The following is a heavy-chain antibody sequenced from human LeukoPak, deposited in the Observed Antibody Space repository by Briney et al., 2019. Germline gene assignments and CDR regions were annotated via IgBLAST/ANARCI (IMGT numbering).Heavy chain of an antibody. J-gene: IGHJ4*02. V-gene: IGHV4-59*01. D-gene: IGHD5-12*01. CDR2: IYHSGST. Sequence: SETLSLTCTLSGGSISTYYWSWIRQPPGKGLEWIGYIYHSGSTNYNPSLKSRVTISVDTSKNQFSLKLSPVTAADTAVYYCARGGGYASPIGYWGQGALVTVCS. CDR3: ARGGGYASPIGY. CDR1: GGSISTYY.